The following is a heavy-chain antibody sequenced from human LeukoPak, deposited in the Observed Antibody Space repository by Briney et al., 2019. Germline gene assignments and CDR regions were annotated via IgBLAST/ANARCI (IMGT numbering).Heavy chain of an antibody. CDR2: IYTSGNT. Sequence: SETLSLTYTVSGGSISSSSYYWGWIRQPAGKGLEWIGRIYTSGNTNYNPSLKSRVTMSVDTSNNQFSLKLTSVTAADTAVYFCARAYRSSWYANWFDPWGQGTLVTVSS. CDR1: GGSISSSSYY. D-gene: IGHD6-13*01. V-gene: IGHV4-61*02. J-gene: IGHJ5*02. CDR3: ARAYRSSWYANWFDP.